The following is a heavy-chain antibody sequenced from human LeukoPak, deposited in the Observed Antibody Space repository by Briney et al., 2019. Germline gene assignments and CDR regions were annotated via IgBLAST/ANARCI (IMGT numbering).Heavy chain of an antibody. V-gene: IGHV5-10-1*01. J-gene: IGHJ6*04. Sequence: GESLRISCKGSGYSFTSYWISWVRQMPGKGLEWMGRIDPSDSYTNYGPSFQGHVTISADKSISTAYLQWSSLKASDTAMYYCARPSGYGDYDYGMDVWGKGTTVTVSS. CDR1: GYSFTSYW. D-gene: IGHD4-17*01. CDR2: IDPSDSYT. CDR3: ARPSGYGDYDYGMDV.